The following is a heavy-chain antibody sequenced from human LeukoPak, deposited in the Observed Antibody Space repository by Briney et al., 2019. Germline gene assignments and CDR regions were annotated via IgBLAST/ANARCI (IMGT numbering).Heavy chain of an antibody. CDR2: ISYGGSNK. CDR3: ARELELENF. Sequence: GGSLRLSCAASGFTFSSYAMHWVRQAPGKGLEWVAVISYGGSNKYYADSVKGRFTISRDNSKNTLYLQMNSLRAEDTAVYYCARELELENFWGQGTLVTVSS. V-gene: IGHV3-30-3*01. D-gene: IGHD1-7*01. CDR1: GFTFSSYA. J-gene: IGHJ4*02.